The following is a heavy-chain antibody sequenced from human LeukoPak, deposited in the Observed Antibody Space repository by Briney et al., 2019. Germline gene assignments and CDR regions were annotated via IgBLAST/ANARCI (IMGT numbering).Heavy chain of an antibody. J-gene: IGHJ3*01. CDR1: GFTVSSNY. V-gene: IGHV3-23*01. D-gene: IGHD3-10*01. CDR2: ISGSGAST. Sequence: PGGSLRLSCAASGFTVSSNYMSWVRQAPGKGLEWVSAISGSGASTHYADSVKGQFTISRDNSKNTLFLQMNSLRAEDTAIYYCAKDSYASGRPLHTFDVWGQGTMVTVSS. CDR3: AKDSYASGRPLHTFDV.